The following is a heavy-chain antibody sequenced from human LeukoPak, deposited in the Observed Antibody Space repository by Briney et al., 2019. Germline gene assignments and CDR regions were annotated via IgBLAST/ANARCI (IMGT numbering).Heavy chain of an antibody. V-gene: IGHV3-11*01. CDR2: ISSSGSTI. CDR1: GFTFSDYY. Sequence: GGSLRLSCAASGFTFSDYYMSWIRQAPGKGLEWVSYISSSGSTIYYADSVKGRFTISRDNAKNSLYLQMNSLRAEDTAVYYCARDLLAYYCSGGSCYGGFSPFDYWGQGTLVTVSS. D-gene: IGHD2-15*01. CDR3: ARDLLAYYCSGGSCYGGFSPFDY. J-gene: IGHJ4*02.